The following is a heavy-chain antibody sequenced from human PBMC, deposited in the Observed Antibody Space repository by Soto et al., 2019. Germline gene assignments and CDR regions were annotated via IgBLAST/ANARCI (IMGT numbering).Heavy chain of an antibody. J-gene: IGHJ4*02. CDR3: ARVSSNAAFDY. CDR2: INPSGGST. D-gene: IGHD6-6*01. Sequence: ASVKVSCKASGYTFTSYYMHWVRQAPGQGLEWMGIINPSGGSTSYTQKFQGRVTMTRDTSTSTVYMELSSLRSEDTAVYYCARVSSNAAFDYWGQGTLVTVSS. V-gene: IGHV1-46*01. CDR1: GYTFTSYY.